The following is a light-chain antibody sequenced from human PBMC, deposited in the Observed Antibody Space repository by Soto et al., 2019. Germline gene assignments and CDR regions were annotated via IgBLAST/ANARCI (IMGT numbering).Light chain of an antibody. Sequence: DIQMTQSPSTLSASVGERVTITCRASQSISSWLAWYQQKPGKAPKLLIYDASSLESGVPSRFRCSGSGTEFTLTVSSLQPDDFATYYCQQYNSYLFAFGPGTKVDIK. CDR3: QQYNSYLFA. J-gene: IGKJ3*01. CDR1: QSISSW. V-gene: IGKV1-5*01. CDR2: DAS.